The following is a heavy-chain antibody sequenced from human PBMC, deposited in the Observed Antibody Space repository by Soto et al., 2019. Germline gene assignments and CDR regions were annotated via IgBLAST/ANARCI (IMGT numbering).Heavy chain of an antibody. CDR3: ARWWNDEEWVETMDV. J-gene: IGHJ6*01. CDR1: GFIFSDYG. CDR2: IYYDGSNE. Sequence: QVQLVESGGAVVQPGRSLRLACETSGFIFSDYGMHWVRHAPGKGLEWVAVIYYDGSNEHYSDSVRGRFTISRDNSKNILYLQMNSLRAEDTAIYYCARWWNDEEWVETMDVWGQGTTVTVSS. D-gene: IGHD1-1*01. V-gene: IGHV3-33*01.